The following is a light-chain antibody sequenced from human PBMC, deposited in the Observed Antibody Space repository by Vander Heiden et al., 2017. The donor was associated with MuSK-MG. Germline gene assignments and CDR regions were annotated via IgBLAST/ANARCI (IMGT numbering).Light chain of an antibody. J-gene: IGLJ2*01. Sequence: SVLTQPPSVSGTPGQTVTMSCSGSTYTIGSKYVYLYQQLPGTSPKLLIYSERLRPSGGPDRVSGSKSGTSASLAISGLRSEDEAEYFCAAWDDSLSGRYVFGGRTKLTVL. CDR3: AAWDDSLSGRYV. CDR2: SER. CDR1: TYTIGSKY. V-gene: IGLV1-47*02.